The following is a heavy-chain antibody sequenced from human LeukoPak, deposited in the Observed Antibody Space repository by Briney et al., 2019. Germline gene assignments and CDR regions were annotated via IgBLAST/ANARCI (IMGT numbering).Heavy chain of an antibody. CDR1: SGSISRGDYY. Sequence: SQTLSLTCIVSSGSISRGDYYWSWIRQPPGKGLEWIGYIYYSGSTYYNPSLKSRVTISVDTSRNQFSLKVSSVTAADTAVYYCATRGCDSSGLDYWGRGTLVTVSS. CDR3: ATRGCDSSGLDY. CDR2: IYYSGST. D-gene: IGHD3-22*01. V-gene: IGHV4-30-4*08. J-gene: IGHJ4*02.